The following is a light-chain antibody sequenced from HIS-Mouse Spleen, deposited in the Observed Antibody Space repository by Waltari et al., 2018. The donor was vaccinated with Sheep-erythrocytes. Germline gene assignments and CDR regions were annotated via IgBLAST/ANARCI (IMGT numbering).Light chain of an antibody. V-gene: IGKV1-6*01. CDR2: AAS. CDR1: QGIRND. CDR3: LQDYNYPYT. Sequence: AIQMTQSPSSLSASVGDRVTITCRASQGIRNDLGWYQQKPGKAPKLLIYAASSLQSGVPSRFSGSESGTDFTLTISSLQPEDFATYYWLQDYNYPYTFGQGTKLEIK. J-gene: IGKJ2*01.